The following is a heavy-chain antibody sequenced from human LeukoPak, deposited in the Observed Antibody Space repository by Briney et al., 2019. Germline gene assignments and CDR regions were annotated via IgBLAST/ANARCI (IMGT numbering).Heavy chain of an antibody. Sequence: PGGSLRLSCAASGLTFTKSAMGWVRQAPGKGLDWVSIISGSGTITFYADSVKGRFTISRDNSKNTVYLEMNSLRAEDTAVYYCVESTSGVSTPLQHWGQGTLVTVSS. V-gene: IGHV3-23*01. CDR1: GLTFTKSA. CDR2: ISGSGTIT. CDR3: VESTSGVSTPLQH. D-gene: IGHD3-10*01. J-gene: IGHJ1*01.